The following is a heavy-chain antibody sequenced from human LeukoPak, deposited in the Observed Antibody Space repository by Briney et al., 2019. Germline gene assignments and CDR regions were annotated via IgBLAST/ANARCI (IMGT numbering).Heavy chain of an antibody. Sequence: SETLSLTCTVAGGSISSGRNYWSWIREPPGKGQEWIGYIYCSGSTNYNPSLKSRVTISVDTSKNQFSLKLSSVTAADTAVYYCAGGYSYGSTYYYMDVWGKGTTVTISS. CDR3: AGGYSYGSTYYYMDV. D-gene: IGHD5-18*01. CDR1: GGSISSGRNY. J-gene: IGHJ6*03. CDR2: IYCSGST. V-gene: IGHV4-61*01.